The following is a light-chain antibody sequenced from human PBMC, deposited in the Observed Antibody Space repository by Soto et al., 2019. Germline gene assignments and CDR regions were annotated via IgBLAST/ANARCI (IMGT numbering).Light chain of an antibody. CDR3: CSYAGSSTMT. J-gene: IGLJ2*01. CDR2: EDT. Sequence: QSALTQPPSASGSLGQSVTISCTGTSSDVGAYNYVSWYQQHPGKAPKLMIFEDTKRPSGVSHRFSGSKSGNTASLTIAGLQPEDAADYYCCSYAGSSTMTFGGGTKLTVL. V-gene: IGLV2-8*01. CDR1: SSDVGAYNY.